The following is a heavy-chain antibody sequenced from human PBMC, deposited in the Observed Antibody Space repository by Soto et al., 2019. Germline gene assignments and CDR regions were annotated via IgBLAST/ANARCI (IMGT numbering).Heavy chain of an antibody. CDR2: ISSSSSYI. V-gene: IGHV3-21*01. D-gene: IGHD2-21*01. CDR1: GFTFSSYS. Sequence: GGSLRLSCAASGFTFSSYSMNWVRQAPGKGLEWVSSISSSSSYIYYADSVKGRFTISRDNAKNSLYLQMNSLRAEDTAVYYCARGPFGEVNYYYGMDVWGQGTTVTVSS. J-gene: IGHJ6*02. CDR3: ARGPFGEVNYYYGMDV.